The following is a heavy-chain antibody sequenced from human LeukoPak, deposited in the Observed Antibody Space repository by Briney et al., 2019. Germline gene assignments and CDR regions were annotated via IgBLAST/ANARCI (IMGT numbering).Heavy chain of an antibody. V-gene: IGHV4-30-2*01. CDR2: IYHSGST. CDR3: ARESAAAGTPWGSWYFDY. Sequence: SETLSLTCAVSGGSISSGGYSWSWIRQPPGKGLEWIGYIYHSGSTYYNPSLKSRVTISVDRSKNQFSLKLSSVTAADTAVYYCARESAAAGTPWGSWYFDYWGQGTLVTVSS. J-gene: IGHJ4*02. D-gene: IGHD6-13*01. CDR1: GGSISSGGYS.